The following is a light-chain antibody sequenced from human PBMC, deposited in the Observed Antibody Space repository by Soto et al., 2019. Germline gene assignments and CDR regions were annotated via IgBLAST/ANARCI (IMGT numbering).Light chain of an antibody. J-gene: IGKJ1*01. Sequence: DIQMTQSPSTLSASVGDRVTITCRASESISIWLAWYQQKPGKAPNLLIDKASSLQSGVPSRFSGSGSGTEFTLTISSLQPDDFATYYCEQYKSYSTFGQGTKVEIK. V-gene: IGKV1-5*03. CDR2: KAS. CDR3: EQYKSYST. CDR1: ESISIW.